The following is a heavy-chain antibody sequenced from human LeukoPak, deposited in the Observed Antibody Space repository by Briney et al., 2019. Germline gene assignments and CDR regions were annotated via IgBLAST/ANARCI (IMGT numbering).Heavy chain of an antibody. D-gene: IGHD4-23*01. J-gene: IGHJ6*03. V-gene: IGHV4-34*01. CDR1: GGSLSDYY. CDR2: ISHRGRT. CDR3: ARSGGNSGLYYYMDV. Sequence: SETLSLTCAVYGGSLSDYYWSWIRQSPGKGLEWIGEISHRGRTYYNLSLKSRVTISVDTSKNQFSLKLSSVTAADTAVYYCARSGGNSGLYYYMDVWGKGTTVTVSS.